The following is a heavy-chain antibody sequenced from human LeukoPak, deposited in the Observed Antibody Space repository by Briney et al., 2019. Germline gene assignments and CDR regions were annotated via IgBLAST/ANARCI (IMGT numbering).Heavy chain of an antibody. CDR3: VLSGNYRNDAFHS. Sequence: GGSLRLSCAVSGFTLSTYWMSWVRQAPGTGLEWVANIKQDGSEKYYVDSLEGRFTISRDNAKNSLYLQMNSLRAEDTAVYYCVLSGNYRNDAFHSWGQGTMVTVSS. J-gene: IGHJ3*02. V-gene: IGHV3-7*05. D-gene: IGHD3-22*01. CDR1: GFTLSTYW. CDR2: IKQDGSEK.